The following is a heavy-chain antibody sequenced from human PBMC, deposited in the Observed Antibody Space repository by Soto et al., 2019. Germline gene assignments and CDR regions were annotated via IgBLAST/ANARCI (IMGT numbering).Heavy chain of an antibody. CDR1: GFTFSSYA. D-gene: IGHD5-12*01. J-gene: IGHJ4*02. V-gene: IGHV3-23*01. Sequence: EVQLLESGGGLVQTGGSLRLSCSASGFTFSSYAMSWVRQAPGKGLEWVSAISGSGGSTYYADSVKGRFTISRDNSKNTLSLQMNSLRAEDTDVYYCAKVWSGYEYYFDYWVQGTLVTVSS. CDR3: AKVWSGYEYYFDY. CDR2: ISGSGGST.